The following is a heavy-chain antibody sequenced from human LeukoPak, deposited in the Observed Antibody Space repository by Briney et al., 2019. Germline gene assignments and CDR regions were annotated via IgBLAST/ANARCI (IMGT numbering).Heavy chain of an antibody. CDR3: AREALPGYDLDY. Sequence: PSETLSLTCTVSGGSISSYYWSWIRQPPGKGLEWIGYIYYSGSTNYNPSLKSRVTISVDTSKNQFSLKLSSVTAADTAVYYCAREALPGYDLDYWGQRTLVTVSS. J-gene: IGHJ4*02. D-gene: IGHD2-2*01. CDR2: IYYSGST. CDR1: GGSISSYY. V-gene: IGHV4-59*01.